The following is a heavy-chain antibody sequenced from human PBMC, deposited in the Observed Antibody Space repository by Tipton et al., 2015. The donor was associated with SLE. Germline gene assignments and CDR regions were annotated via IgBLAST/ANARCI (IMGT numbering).Heavy chain of an antibody. CDR3: ARDEGYYYDSSGSPGYNWFDP. D-gene: IGHD3-22*01. CDR1: GGSISSDDYY. V-gene: IGHV4-30-4*01. Sequence: TLSLTCTVSGGSISSDDYYWSWIRQPPGKGLEWIGYIYYSGSTYYNPSLKSRVTISVDTSKNQFSLQLSSVTAADTAVYYCARDEGYYYDSSGSPGYNWFDPWGQGTLVTVSS. CDR2: IYYSGST. J-gene: IGHJ5*02.